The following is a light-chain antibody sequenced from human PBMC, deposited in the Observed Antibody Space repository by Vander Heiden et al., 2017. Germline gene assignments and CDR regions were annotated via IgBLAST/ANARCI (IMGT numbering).Light chain of an antibody. Sequence: DIQMTQSPSSLSASVGDRVTITCRASQSISTYLNWYQQKPGESPNLLIYGASSLQRGVPSRFSGSGSGTDFTLTISSLQPEDFGSYYCQQSSSTPQGLTFGGGTKVEIK. CDR1: QSISTY. V-gene: IGKV1-39*01. CDR3: QQSSSTPQGLT. CDR2: GAS. J-gene: IGKJ4*01.